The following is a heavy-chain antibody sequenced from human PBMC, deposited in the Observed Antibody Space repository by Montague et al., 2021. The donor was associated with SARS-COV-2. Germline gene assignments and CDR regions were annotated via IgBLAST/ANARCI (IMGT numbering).Heavy chain of an antibody. Sequence: TLSLTCSVSGDSINSDRYFWTWIRPPAGKGLEWIVRNDTSGSAHYNPSLKSRVTMSVDTSKNVFFLHLNSVTAADRAVYYCARVLKRGSGELLYSWGQGTLVTVSA. CDR3: ARVLKRGSGELLYS. CDR2: NDTSGSA. V-gene: IGHV4-61*02. J-gene: IGHJ4*02. D-gene: IGHD3-10*01. CDR1: GDSINSDRYF.